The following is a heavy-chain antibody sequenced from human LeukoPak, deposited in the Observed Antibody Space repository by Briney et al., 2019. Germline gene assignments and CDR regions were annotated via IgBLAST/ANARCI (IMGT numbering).Heavy chain of an antibody. CDR1: GGSISSSSYY. CDR2: IYYSGST. D-gene: IGHD3-9*01. CDR3: AGRSGYFDWLPSDY. V-gene: IGHV4-39*01. Sequence: KASETLSLTCTVSGGSISSSSYYWGWIRQPPGKGLEWIGSIYYSGSTYYNPSLKSRVTLSVDTSKNQFSLKLSSVTAADTAVYYCAGRSGYFDWLPSDYWGQGTLVTVSS. J-gene: IGHJ4*02.